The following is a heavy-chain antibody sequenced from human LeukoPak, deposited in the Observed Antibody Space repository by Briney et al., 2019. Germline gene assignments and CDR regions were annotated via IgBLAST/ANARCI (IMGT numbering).Heavy chain of an antibody. CDR3: ARIPVTSYGDFDN. CDR2: INAKSGGT. Sequence: GASVKVSGKASGYTFTDYYMHWVRQAPGQGLQWMGWINAKSGGTTIAQNFQGRVTMTRDTSVSTAYMELSSLKSDDTAIFYCARIPVTSYGDFDNWGQGPLVTVSS. J-gene: IGHJ4*02. V-gene: IGHV1-2*02. CDR1: GYTFTDYY. D-gene: IGHD2/OR15-2a*01.